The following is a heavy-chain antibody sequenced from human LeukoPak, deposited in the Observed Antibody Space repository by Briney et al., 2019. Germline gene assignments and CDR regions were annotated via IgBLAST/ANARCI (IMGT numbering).Heavy chain of an antibody. CDR3: AKDAYPLASSGRVCDY. V-gene: IGHV3-66*01. Sequence: GGSLRLSCAASGFTVRTNYMSWVRQAPGKGLEWVSFIYRDDSPYYADSVKGRFTISSDTSKNTLYLQMNSLRAEDTAVYYCAKDAYPLASSGRVCDYWGQGTLVTVSS. CDR2: IYRDDSP. D-gene: IGHD3-22*01. CDR1: GFTVRTNY. J-gene: IGHJ4*02.